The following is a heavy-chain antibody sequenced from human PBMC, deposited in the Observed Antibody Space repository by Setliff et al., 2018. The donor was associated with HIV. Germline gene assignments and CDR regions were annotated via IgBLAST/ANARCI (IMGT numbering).Heavy chain of an antibody. CDR3: ARRGVEFRELLYSIGAFDL. CDR1: GGSLNGYY. Sequence: SETLSLTCAVYGGSLNGYYWNWIRQPPGKGLEWIGEINHSGSTNYNPSLKSRVTISVDTPKKQFSQKLTSVTATDTAVYYCARRGVEFRELLYSIGAFDLWGQGTMVTVSS. J-gene: IGHJ3*01. V-gene: IGHV4-34*01. CDR2: INHSGST. D-gene: IGHD3-10*01.